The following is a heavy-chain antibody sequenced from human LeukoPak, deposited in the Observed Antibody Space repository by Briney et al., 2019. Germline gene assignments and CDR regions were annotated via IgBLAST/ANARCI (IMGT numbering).Heavy chain of an antibody. CDR3: AKNSLSSRLRYFDY. CDR2: ISSSGSTI. CDR1: GFTFSSYG. Sequence: PGGTLRLSCAASGFTFSSYGVSWIRQAPGKGLEWVSYISSSGSTIYYADSVKGRFTISRDNAKNSLYLQMNSLRAEDTAVYYCAKNSLSSRLRYFDYWGQGTLVTVSS. V-gene: IGHV3-48*04. D-gene: IGHD4-17*01. J-gene: IGHJ4*02.